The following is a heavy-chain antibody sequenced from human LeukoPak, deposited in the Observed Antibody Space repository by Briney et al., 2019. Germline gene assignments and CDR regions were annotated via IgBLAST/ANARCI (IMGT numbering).Heavy chain of an antibody. V-gene: IGHV1-8*01. D-gene: IGHD2-2*02. Sequence: ASVKVSCKASGYTFTSYDINWVRQATGQGLEWMGWMNPNSGNTGFAQKFQGRVIMTRNTSISTAYMDLSSLRSEDTAVYYCASVYCCGTSCYTFSGSLFDPWGQGTLVTVSS. CDR2: MNPNSGNT. CDR3: ASVYCCGTSCYTFSGSLFDP. CDR1: GYTFTSYD. J-gene: IGHJ5*02.